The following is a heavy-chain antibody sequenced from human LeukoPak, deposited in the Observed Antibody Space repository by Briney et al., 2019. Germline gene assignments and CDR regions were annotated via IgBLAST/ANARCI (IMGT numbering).Heavy chain of an antibody. V-gene: IGHV1-18*01. J-gene: IGHJ4*02. D-gene: IGHD3-10*01. CDR3: ARDPGITMVRGVTRPSYYFDY. Sequence: ASVKVSCKASGYTFTSYGISWVRQAPGQGLEWMGWISAYNGNTNYAQKLQGRVTMTTDTSTSTAYMELRSLRSDDTAVYYCARDPGITMVRGVTRPSYYFDYWGQGTLVTVSS. CDR2: ISAYNGNT. CDR1: GYTFTSYG.